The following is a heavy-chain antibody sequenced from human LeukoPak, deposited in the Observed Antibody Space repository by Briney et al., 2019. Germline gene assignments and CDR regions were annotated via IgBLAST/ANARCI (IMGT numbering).Heavy chain of an antibody. CDR1: GFTFSSYA. CDR2: ISYDGSNK. J-gene: IGHJ3*02. V-gene: IGHV3-30-3*01. CDR3: ARDSRASAGAFDI. D-gene: IGHD6-13*01. Sequence: PGGSLRLSCAASGFTFSSYAMDWVRQAPGKGLEWVAVISYDGSNKYYADSVKGRFTISRDNSKNTLYLQMNSLRAEDTAVYYCARDSRASAGAFDIWGQGTMVTVSS.